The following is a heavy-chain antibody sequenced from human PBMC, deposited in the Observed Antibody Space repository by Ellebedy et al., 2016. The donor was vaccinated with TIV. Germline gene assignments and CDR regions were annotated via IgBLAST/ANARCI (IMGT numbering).Heavy chain of an antibody. CDR3: ASVPSAGADF. D-gene: IGHD4-17*01. CDR1: GHTFTKYY. J-gene: IGHJ4*02. Sequence: ASVKVSCKTSGHTFTKYYFHWIRQAPGRGLEWMGVLDARVGSTTYAQSLQGRVTMTRDTSTRTVYMELRSLRFEDTAVYYCASVPSAGADFWGQGTLVTVSS. V-gene: IGHV1-46*01. CDR2: LDARVGST.